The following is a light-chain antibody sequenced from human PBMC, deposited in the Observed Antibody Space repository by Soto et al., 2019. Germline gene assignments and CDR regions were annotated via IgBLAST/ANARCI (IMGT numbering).Light chain of an antibody. CDR2: DVS. CDR1: SSDIGDYNY. V-gene: IGLV2-14*01. Sequence: QSALTQPASVSGSPGQSITISCTGTSSDIGDYNYVSWYQQYPGKGPKLVIYDVSHRPSGVSNRFSGSKSGNTASLTISGLQAEDEADYYCSSSTTTTSLVVFGGGTKLTVL. CDR3: SSSTTTTSLVV. J-gene: IGLJ3*02.